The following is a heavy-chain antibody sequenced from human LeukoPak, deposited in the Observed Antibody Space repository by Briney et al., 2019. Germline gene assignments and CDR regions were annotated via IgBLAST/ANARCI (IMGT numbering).Heavy chain of an antibody. Sequence: ASVKVSCKASGYTFTSYDINWLRQASGQGLEWMGWMNPNSGNTGYAQKFQGRFTMTWDTSITTAYMELSSLRSEDTAVYYCARVWFGEFDAFDIWGQGTMVTVSS. CDR3: ARVWFGEFDAFDI. CDR1: GYTFTSYD. CDR2: MNPNSGNT. D-gene: IGHD3-10*01. J-gene: IGHJ3*02. V-gene: IGHV1-8*01.